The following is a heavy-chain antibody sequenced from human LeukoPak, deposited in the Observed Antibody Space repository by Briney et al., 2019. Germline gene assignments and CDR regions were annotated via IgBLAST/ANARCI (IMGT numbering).Heavy chain of an antibody. Sequence: GRSLRLSCAASGFTFSSYWMDWVRQPPGKGLVWVSRMNYVGRKTTYGDSVKGRLSPSTDNAKNTPFLQMHRLRTTHTAINYEGCRTTHGVSANSQFTTPRINAKTTQLPQIKTQRAESRADYYGAREDYDAGWHAYDHWGQGILVTVSS. J-gene: IGHJ4*02. D-gene: IGHD4/OR15-4a*01. CDR2: MNYVGRKT. CDR1: GFTFSSYW. V-gene: IGHV3-74*03. CDR3: GCRTTHGVSANSQFTTPRINAKTTQLPQIKTQRAESRADYYGAREDYDAGWHAYDH.